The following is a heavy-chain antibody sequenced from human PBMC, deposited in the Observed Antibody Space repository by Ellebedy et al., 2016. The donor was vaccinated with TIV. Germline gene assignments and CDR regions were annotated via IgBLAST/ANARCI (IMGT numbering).Heavy chain of an antibody. D-gene: IGHD4-23*01. Sequence: GESLMISCAASGFTFSSYWMHWVRQAPGKGLVWVSRINSDGSSTSYADSVKGRFTISRDNAKNTLYLQMNSLRAEDTAVYYCAREGTTVVTAGDAFDIWGQGTMVTVSS. J-gene: IGHJ3*02. CDR3: AREGTTVVTAGDAFDI. CDR1: GFTFSSYW. CDR2: INSDGSST. V-gene: IGHV3-74*01.